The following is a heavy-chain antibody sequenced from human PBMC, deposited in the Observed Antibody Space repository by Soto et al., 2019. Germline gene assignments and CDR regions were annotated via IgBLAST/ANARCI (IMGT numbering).Heavy chain of an antibody. J-gene: IGHJ6*02. D-gene: IGHD4-17*01. CDR1: CGSISSYY. CDR3: ARIPTVVSDYYYSGMDV. Sequence: ASETLSLTCTVSCGSISSYYGSWMRQPPGKGLEWIGYIYYSGSTNYNPSLKSRVTISVDTSKNQFSLKLSSVTAADTAVYYCARIPTVVSDYYYSGMDVWGQGTTVTVSS. V-gene: IGHV4-59*01. CDR2: IYYSGST.